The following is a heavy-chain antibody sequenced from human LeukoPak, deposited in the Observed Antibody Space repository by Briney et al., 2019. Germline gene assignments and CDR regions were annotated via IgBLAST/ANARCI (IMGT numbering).Heavy chain of an antibody. J-gene: IGHJ5*02. Sequence: PGGSLRLSCAAAGFSFSSYAMSWVRQAPGKGLEWVSAISGSGGSTYYADSVKGRFTISRDNSKNTLYLQMNSLRAEDTAVYYCAKAADYGDYVVWFDPWGQGTLVTVSS. D-gene: IGHD4-17*01. CDR3: AKAADYGDYVVWFDP. CDR1: GFSFSSYA. V-gene: IGHV3-23*01. CDR2: ISGSGGST.